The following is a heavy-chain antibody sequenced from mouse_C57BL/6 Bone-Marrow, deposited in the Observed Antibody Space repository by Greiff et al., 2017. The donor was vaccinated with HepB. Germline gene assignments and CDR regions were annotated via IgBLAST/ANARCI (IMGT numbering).Heavy chain of an antibody. J-gene: IGHJ2*01. CDR1: GFTFSSYA. Sequence: EVNLVESGGGLVKPGGSLKLSCAASGFTFSSYAMSWVRQTPEKRLEWVATISDGGSYIHYPDNVKGRFTISRDNAKNNLYLQMSHLKSEDTAMYYCARGSYYSNPYYFDYWGQGTTLTVSS. CDR2: ISDGGSYI. V-gene: IGHV5-4*03. CDR3: ARGSYYSNPYYFDY. D-gene: IGHD2-5*01.